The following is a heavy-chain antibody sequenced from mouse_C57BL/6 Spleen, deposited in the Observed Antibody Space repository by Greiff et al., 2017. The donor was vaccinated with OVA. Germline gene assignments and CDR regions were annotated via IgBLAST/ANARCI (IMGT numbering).Heavy chain of an antibody. J-gene: IGHJ2*01. CDR3: ARYDYEGCDY. Sequence: QVQLQQSGAELVRPGTSVKVSCKASGYAFTNYLIEWVKQRPGQGLEWIGVINPGSGGTNYNEKFKGKATLTADKSSSTAYMQLSSLTSEDSAVYFCARYDYEGCDYWGQGTTLTVSS. D-gene: IGHD2-4*01. CDR1: GYAFTNYL. V-gene: IGHV1-54*01. CDR2: INPGSGGT.